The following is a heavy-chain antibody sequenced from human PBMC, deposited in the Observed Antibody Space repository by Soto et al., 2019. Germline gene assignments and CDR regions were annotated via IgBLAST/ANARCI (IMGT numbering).Heavy chain of an antibody. CDR2: INAGNGNT. V-gene: IGHV1-3*01. D-gene: IGHD3-3*01. CDR3: AREEVGRLRTIFNWFDP. J-gene: IGHJ5*02. CDR1: GYTFTSYA. Sequence: VASVKVSCKASGYTFTSYAMHWVRQAPGQRLEWMGWINAGNGNTKYSQKFQGRVTITRDTSASTAYMELSSLRSEDTAVYYCAREEVGRLRTIFNWFDPWGQGTLVTVSS.